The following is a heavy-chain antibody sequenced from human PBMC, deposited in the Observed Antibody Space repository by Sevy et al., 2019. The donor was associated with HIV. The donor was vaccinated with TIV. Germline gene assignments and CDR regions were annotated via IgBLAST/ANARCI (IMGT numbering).Heavy chain of an antibody. D-gene: IGHD1-26*01. CDR3: TRWRGGELDYFDY. J-gene: IGHJ4*02. V-gene: IGHV3-73*01. CDR1: GFTFSGSA. Sequence: GSLRLSCAASGFTFSGSAIQWVRQASGKGLEWVGRIRSKPNNYATSYAASVRGRFTISRDDSKDTAYLQMNSLKTEDTAVYYCTRWRGGELDYFDYWGQGTLVTVSS. CDR2: IRSKPNNYAT.